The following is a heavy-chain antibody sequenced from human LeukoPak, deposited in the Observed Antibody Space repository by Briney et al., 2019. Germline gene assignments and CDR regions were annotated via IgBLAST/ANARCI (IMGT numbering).Heavy chain of an antibody. V-gene: IGHV4-34*01. CDR3: ARVVVVAATGDNWFDP. J-gene: IGHJ5*02. D-gene: IGHD2-15*01. Sequence: SETLSLTCAVYGGSFSDYYWTWIRQPPGKGLEWIGEINHSGSTNYNPSLKSRVTISVDTSKKQFFLRLSSVTAADTAVYYCARVVVVAATGDNWFDPWGQGTLVTVSS. CDR1: GGSFSDYY. CDR2: INHSGST.